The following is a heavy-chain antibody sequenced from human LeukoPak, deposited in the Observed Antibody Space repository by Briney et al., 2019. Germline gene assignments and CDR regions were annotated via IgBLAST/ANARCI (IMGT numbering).Heavy chain of an antibody. CDR2: IYPGDSDT. Sequence: GESLKISCKGSGYSFTSYWIGWVRQMPGKGLEWMGIIYPGDSDTRYSPSFQRQVTISADKSINAAYLQWSSLKASDTAMYYCARYQSSSWHLDYWGQGTLVTVSS. CDR1: GYSFTSYW. CDR3: ARYQSSSWHLDY. D-gene: IGHD2-15*01. J-gene: IGHJ4*02. V-gene: IGHV5-51*01.